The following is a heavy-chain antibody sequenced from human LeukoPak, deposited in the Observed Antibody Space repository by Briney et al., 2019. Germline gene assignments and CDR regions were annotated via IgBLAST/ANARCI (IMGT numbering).Heavy chain of an antibody. CDR1: GYSFTSYW. CDR3: ARCGSGWLELAEYFQH. D-gene: IGHD6-19*01. CDR2: IYPGDSDT. Sequence: GESLKISCKGSGYSFTSYWIGWVRQMPGKGLEWMGIIYPGDSDTRYSPSFQGQVTISADKSISTAYLQWSSLKASDTAMYYCARCGSGWLELAEYFQHWGQGTLVTVSS. V-gene: IGHV5-51*01. J-gene: IGHJ1*01.